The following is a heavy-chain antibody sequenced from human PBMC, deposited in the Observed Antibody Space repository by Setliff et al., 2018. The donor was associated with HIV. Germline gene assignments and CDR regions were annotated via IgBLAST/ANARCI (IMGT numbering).Heavy chain of an antibody. CDR1: GGNVNSYF. D-gene: IGHD3-9*01. V-gene: IGHV4-4*08. CDR2: IYTSGAT. J-gene: IGHJ4*02. CDR3: ASSRPILTGYPGFFDY. Sequence: SETLSLTCTVSGGNVNSYFWTWVRQPPGEGLEWIGYIYTSGATKYSPSLKSRVTISIDTSENQVSLKLSSVTAADTALYYCASSRPILTGYPGFFDYWGQGILVTVSS.